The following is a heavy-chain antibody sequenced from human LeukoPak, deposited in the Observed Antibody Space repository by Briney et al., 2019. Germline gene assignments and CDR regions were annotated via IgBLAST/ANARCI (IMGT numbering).Heavy chain of an antibody. V-gene: IGHV3-33*01. CDR2: IAYDGSRA. Sequence: PGRSLRLSCAGSGVTFGGYGMHWFRQTPRKGLEWVAVIAYDGSRAFYADSVKGRFTISRDNSKNTMSVQMDDLRAEDTAVYYCTRYNNDHFDYWGQGTLVTVS. D-gene: IGHD1-14*01. CDR3: TRYNNDHFDY. CDR1: GVTFGGYG. J-gene: IGHJ4*02.